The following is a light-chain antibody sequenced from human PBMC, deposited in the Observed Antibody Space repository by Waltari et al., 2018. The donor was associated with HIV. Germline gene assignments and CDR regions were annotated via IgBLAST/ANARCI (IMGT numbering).Light chain of an antibody. V-gene: IGLV2-14*01. CDR2: EVF. CDR3: AAWDDSLSGLVV. J-gene: IGLJ2*01. Sequence: SALTQPASVSGSPGQSITISCSGTGSDVGTSKYVSWYQQHPGKAPKLLIYEVFNRPSGISNRFSGSKSGNTASLTVSGLRTEDEADYYCAAWDDSLSGLVVFGGGTKLTVL. CDR1: GSDVGTSKY.